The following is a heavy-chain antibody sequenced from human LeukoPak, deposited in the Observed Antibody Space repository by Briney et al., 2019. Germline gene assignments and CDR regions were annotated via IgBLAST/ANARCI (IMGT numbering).Heavy chain of an antibody. D-gene: IGHD2-15*01. V-gene: IGHV3-23*01. CDR3: AKDLGYCSGGSCLALDY. J-gene: IGHJ4*02. Sequence: GGSLRLSCAASGFTFSSYAMSWVRQAPGKGLEWVSAISGSGGSTYYADSVKGRFTISRDNSKTTLYLQMNSLRAEDTAVYYCAKDLGYCSGGSCLALDYWGQGTLVTVSS. CDR1: GFTFSSYA. CDR2: ISGSGGST.